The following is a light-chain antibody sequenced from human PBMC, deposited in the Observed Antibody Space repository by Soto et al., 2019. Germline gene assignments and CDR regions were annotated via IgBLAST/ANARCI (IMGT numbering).Light chain of an antibody. CDR2: GAS. J-gene: IGKJ4*01. Sequence: EILMTQSPATLSVSPGESATLSCRASHRVSSYLAWYQQKPGQAPRLLIYGASTRATGIPARFSGSGSGTVFTPTISSLQSEDFAVYFCQQYNNWPLTFGGGTKVEIK. CDR3: QQYNNWPLT. V-gene: IGKV3-15*01. CDR1: HRVSSY.